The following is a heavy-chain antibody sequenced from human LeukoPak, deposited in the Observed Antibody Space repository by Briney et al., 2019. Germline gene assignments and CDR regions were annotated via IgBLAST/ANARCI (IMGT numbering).Heavy chain of an antibody. Sequence: SETLSLTCTVSGDSMRSYYWSSIRQPPGEGIEWIVYIYSSGSTHYNPSIKSRVTMSLDTSNNHFSLKLPSVTPADTAVYYCARDLIGKDYHGSKSVWGQGTLVTVSS. D-gene: IGHD3-10*01. J-gene: IGHJ4*02. CDR2: IYSSGST. CDR3: ARDLIGKDYHGSKSV. CDR1: GDSMRSYY. V-gene: IGHV4-59*01.